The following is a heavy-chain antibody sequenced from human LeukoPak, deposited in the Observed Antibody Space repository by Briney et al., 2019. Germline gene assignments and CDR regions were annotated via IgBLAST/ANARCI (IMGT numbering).Heavy chain of an antibody. CDR2: IYYSGST. J-gene: IGHJ5*02. Sequence: SETLSLTCTVSGGSISSYYWSWIRQPPGKGLEWIGYIYYSGSTNYNPSLKSRVTISVDTSKNQFSLKLSSVTAAETAVYYCARGGYYDSSGYYRIDNWFDPWGQGTLVTVSS. CDR1: GGSISSYY. CDR3: ARGGYYDSSGYYRIDNWFDP. V-gene: IGHV4-59*01. D-gene: IGHD3-22*01.